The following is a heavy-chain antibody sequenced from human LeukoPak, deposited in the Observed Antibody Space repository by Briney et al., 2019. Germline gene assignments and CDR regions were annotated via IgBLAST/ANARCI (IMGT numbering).Heavy chain of an antibody. V-gene: IGHV3-7*01. CDR2: IGQDGSE. CDR3: ARGVLPGTIQWSLDY. CDR1: GFTFSDYY. J-gene: IGHJ4*02. Sequence: GGSLRLSCAASGFTFSDYYMSWVRQAPGKGLEWVANIGQDGSECADSVKGRFTVSRDNARNSLYLQMDCLRAEDTAVYYCARGVLPGTIQWSLDYWGQGTLVTVSS. D-gene: IGHD2-2*02.